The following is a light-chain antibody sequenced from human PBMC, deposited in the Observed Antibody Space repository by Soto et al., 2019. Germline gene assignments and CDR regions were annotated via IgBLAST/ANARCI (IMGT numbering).Light chain of an antibody. J-gene: IGLJ2*01. Sequence: QSVLTQPASVSGSPGQSITISCTGSNIDIGSYNLVSWYQQRPGKGPKVIIFEVTKRPSGVSTRFSGSRSGNTASLSISGLQAEDEADYYCCSYSPTTTTTVVFGGGTKLTVL. CDR2: EVT. V-gene: IGLV2-23*02. CDR3: CSYSPTTTTTVV. CDR1: NIDIGSYNL.